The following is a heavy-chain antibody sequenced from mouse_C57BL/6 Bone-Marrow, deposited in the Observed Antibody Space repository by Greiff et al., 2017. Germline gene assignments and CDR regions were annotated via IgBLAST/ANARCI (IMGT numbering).Heavy chain of an antibody. J-gene: IGHJ2*01. D-gene: IGHD1-1*01. V-gene: IGHV1-82*01. CDR2: IYPGDGDT. CDR3: AIPLRYRFDY. Sequence: VKLVESGPELVKPGASVKISCKASGYAFSSSWMNWVKQRPGKGLEWIGRIYPGDGDTNYNGKFKGKATLTAEKSSSPAYMQLSSLTSEDSAVYFCAIPLRYRFDYWGQGTTLTVSS. CDR1: GYAFSSSW.